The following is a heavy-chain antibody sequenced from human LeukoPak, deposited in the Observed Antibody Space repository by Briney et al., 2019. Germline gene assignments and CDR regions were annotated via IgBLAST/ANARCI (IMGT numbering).Heavy chain of an antibody. CDR1: GFTFSSYE. D-gene: IGHD3-10*01. J-gene: IGHJ4*02. Sequence: PGGSLRLSCAASGFTFSSYEMNWVRQAPGKGLEWVSAISGSGGSTYYADSVKGRFTISRDNSKNTLYLQMNSLRAEDTAVYYCAKAAELLWFGEHNFDYWGQGTLVTVSS. V-gene: IGHV3-23*01. CDR2: ISGSGGST. CDR3: AKAAELLWFGEHNFDY.